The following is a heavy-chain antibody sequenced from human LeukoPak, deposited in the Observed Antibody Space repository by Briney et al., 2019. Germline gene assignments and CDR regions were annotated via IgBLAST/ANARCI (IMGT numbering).Heavy chain of an antibody. V-gene: IGHV3-33*08. Sequence: GGSLRLSCAASGFTFSDYYMSWIRQAPGKGLEWVAVIWYDGSNKYYADSVKGRFTISRDNSKNTLYLQMNSLRAEDTAVYYCARDRGYSYADYWGQGTLVTVSS. CDR3: ARDRGYSYADY. D-gene: IGHD5-18*01. CDR2: IWYDGSNK. CDR1: GFTFSDYY. J-gene: IGHJ4*02.